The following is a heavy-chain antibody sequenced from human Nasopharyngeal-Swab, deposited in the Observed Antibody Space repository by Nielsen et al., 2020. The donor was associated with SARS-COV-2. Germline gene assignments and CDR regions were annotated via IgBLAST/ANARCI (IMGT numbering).Heavy chain of an antibody. CDR2: ISYDGSNK. J-gene: IGHJ4*02. CDR3: GRTAH. Sequence: GESLKISCAASGFTFSSYAMHWVRQAPGKGPEWVAVISYDGSNKYDADSVKGRFTISRDNSKNTLYLQMNSLRAEDTAVYYCGRTAHWGQGTLVTVSS. CDR1: GFTFSSYA. V-gene: IGHV3-30*04.